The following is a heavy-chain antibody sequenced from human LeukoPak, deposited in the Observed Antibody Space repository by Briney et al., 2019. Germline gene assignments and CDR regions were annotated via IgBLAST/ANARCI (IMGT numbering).Heavy chain of an antibody. Sequence: ASVKVSCKASGYTFTGYYMHWVRQAPGQGLEWMGRINPNSGGTNYVQKFQGRVTMTRDTSISTAYMELSRLRSDDTAVYYWARVGTGSWFGAFDIWGQGTMVTVSS. CDR3: ARVGTGSWFGAFDI. V-gene: IGHV1-2*06. J-gene: IGHJ3*02. CDR2: INPNSGGT. D-gene: IGHD6-25*01. CDR1: GYTFTGYY.